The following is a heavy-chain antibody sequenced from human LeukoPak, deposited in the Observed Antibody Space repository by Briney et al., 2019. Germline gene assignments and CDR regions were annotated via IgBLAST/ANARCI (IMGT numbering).Heavy chain of an antibody. CDR2: INSDGSST. J-gene: IGHJ4*02. CDR1: GFTFSSYW. Sequence: PGGSLRLSCAASGFTFSSYWMHWVRQAPGKGLVWVSRINSDGSSTSYADSVKGRFTISRDNAKNTLYLQMNSLTSEDTATYYCAKEKGWELLRSYIDFWGQGTLVTVSS. V-gene: IGHV3-74*01. CDR3: AKEKGWELLRSYIDF. D-gene: IGHD1-26*01.